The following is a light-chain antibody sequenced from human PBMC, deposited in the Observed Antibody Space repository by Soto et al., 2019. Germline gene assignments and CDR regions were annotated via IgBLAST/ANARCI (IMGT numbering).Light chain of an antibody. J-gene: IGLJ1*01. CDR2: EVS. Sequence: QSALTQPASVSGSPGQSITISCTGTSSDVGRYNYVSWYQQYPDKAPKLIIYEVSDRPSGVSDRFSGSKSDNTASLTISGLQAEDEADYFCSSFTSTTTFYVFGTGTKVTVL. CDR3: SSFTSTTTFYV. CDR1: SSDVGRYNY. V-gene: IGLV2-14*01.